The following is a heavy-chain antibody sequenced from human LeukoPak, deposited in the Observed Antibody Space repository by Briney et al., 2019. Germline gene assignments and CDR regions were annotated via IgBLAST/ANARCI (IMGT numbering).Heavy chain of an antibody. Sequence: SETLSLTCTVSANSISSGDYYWSWIRQTPGKGLEWIGYIHYSGSSDYNPALKSRVSISVDASKNQFSLKLTSVTAADTAVYFCVSRADWFDPWGPGTLVTVSS. J-gene: IGHJ5*02. V-gene: IGHV4-30-4*01. CDR2: IHYSGSS. CDR1: ANSISSGDYY. CDR3: VSRADWFDP.